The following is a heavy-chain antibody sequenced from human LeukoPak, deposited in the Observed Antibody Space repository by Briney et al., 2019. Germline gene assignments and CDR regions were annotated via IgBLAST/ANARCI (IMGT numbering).Heavy chain of an antibody. Sequence: GGSLRLSCAASGFTFSSYWMHWVRQAPGKGLVWVSRINSDGSSTSYADSVKGRFTISRDNAKNTLYLQMNSLRAEDTAVYYCAKYGSGSSTDYWGQGTLVTVSS. V-gene: IGHV3-74*01. J-gene: IGHJ4*02. CDR2: INSDGSST. D-gene: IGHD3-10*01. CDR1: GFTFSSYW. CDR3: AKYGSGSSTDY.